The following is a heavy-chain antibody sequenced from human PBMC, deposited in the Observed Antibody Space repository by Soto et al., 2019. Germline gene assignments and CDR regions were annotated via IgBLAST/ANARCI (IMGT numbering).Heavy chain of an antibody. CDR3: ARDLRTQYFFDY. CDR2: ISYDGSSK. D-gene: IGHD3-9*01. Sequence: QVQLVESGGGVVQPGRSLRLSCASSGFTFSEYAMHWVRQAPCKGLEWVAVISYDGSSKYYRDSVKGRFTISRDNSKNALFLQMDSLRDEDTAVYYCARDLRTQYFFDYWGQGTQVTVSS. V-gene: IGHV3-30-3*01. CDR1: GFTFSEYA. J-gene: IGHJ4*02.